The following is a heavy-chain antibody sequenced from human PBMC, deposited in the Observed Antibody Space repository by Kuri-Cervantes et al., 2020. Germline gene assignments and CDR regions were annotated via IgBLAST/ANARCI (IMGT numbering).Heavy chain of an antibody. CDR1: GGTFSSYA. J-gene: IGHJ4*02. CDR2: INTHNGDR. Sequence: ASVKVSCKASGGTFSSYAISWVRQAPGQGLEWMALINTHNGDRKYAQKFQGRVTMTTDTSTSTAYMELRSLRSDDTAVYYCARDLSGWYSYWGQGTLVTVSS. V-gene: IGHV1-18*01. CDR3: ARDLSGWYSY. D-gene: IGHD6-19*01.